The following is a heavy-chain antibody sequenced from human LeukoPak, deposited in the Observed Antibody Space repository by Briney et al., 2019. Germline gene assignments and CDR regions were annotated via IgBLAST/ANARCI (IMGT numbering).Heavy chain of an antibody. J-gene: IGHJ4*02. Sequence: PSETLSLTCAVSGGSISSSNWWSWVRQPPGKGLEWIGEIYHSGSTNYNPSLKSRVTISVDKSKNQLSLNLSSVTAADTALYYCAREIRYYYDSGSYSRYVLGYWGQGTLVTVSS. CDR3: AREIRYYYDSGSYSRYVLGY. D-gene: IGHD3-10*01. V-gene: IGHV4-4*02. CDR2: IYHSGST. CDR1: GGSISSSNW.